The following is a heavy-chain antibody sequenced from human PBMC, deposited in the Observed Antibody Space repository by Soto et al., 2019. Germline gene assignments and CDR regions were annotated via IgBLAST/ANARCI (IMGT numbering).Heavy chain of an antibody. CDR1: AFSLSTGGVG. CDR3: IQSRCGGDCLQSYASYYYYGMDV. CDR2: IYWDDDK. J-gene: IGHJ6*02. Sequence: GSGPTLVNPTQTLTLTCTFSAFSLSTGGVGVGWIRQPPGKALEWLALIYWDDDKRYSPSLRSRLTITKDTSKNQVVLTMTNMGPVDTATYYCIQSRCGGDCLQSYASYYYYGMDVWGQGTTVTVSS. D-gene: IGHD2-21*02. V-gene: IGHV2-5*02.